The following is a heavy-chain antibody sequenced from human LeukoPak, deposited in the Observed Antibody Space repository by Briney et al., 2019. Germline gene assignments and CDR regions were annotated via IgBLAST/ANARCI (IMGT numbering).Heavy chain of an antibody. V-gene: IGHV3-30*04. CDR2: ISYDGSNK. J-gene: IGHJ3*02. Sequence: GGSLRLSCAASGFTFSSYAMHWVRQAPGKGLEWVAVISYDGSNKYYADSVKGRFTISRDNSKNTLYLQMNSLRAEDTAVYYCARDQLDNEWTDAFDIWGQGTMVTVSS. CDR3: ARDQLDNEWTDAFDI. D-gene: IGHD6-6*01. CDR1: GFTFSSYA.